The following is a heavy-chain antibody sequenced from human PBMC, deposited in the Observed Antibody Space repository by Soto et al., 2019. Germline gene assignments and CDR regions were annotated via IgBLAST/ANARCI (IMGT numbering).Heavy chain of an antibody. CDR2: MNPNSGNT. CDR3: ARAHVTTFGVVIMPHYYYYYGMDV. V-gene: IGHV1-8*01. CDR1: GYTFTSYD. J-gene: IGHJ6*02. D-gene: IGHD3-3*01. Sequence: GASVKVSCKASGYTFTSYDINWVRQATGQGLEWMGWMNPNSGNTGYAQKFQGRVTMTRNTSISTAYMELSSLRSEDTAVYYCARAHVTTFGVVIMPHYYYYYGMDVWGQGTTVTVSS.